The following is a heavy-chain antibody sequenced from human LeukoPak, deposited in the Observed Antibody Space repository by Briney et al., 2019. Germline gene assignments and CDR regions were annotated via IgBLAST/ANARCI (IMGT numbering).Heavy chain of an antibody. CDR3: ASSNGYSSGWYLPITDY. CDR2: IIPIFGTA. J-gene: IGHJ4*02. V-gene: IGHV1-69*06. Sequence: ASVKVSCKASGYTFTSYAMNWVRQAPGQGLEWMGGIIPIFGTANYAQKFQGRVTITADKSTSTAYMELSSLRSEDTAVYYCASSNGYSSGWYLPITDYWGQGTLVTVSS. CDR1: GYTFTSYA. D-gene: IGHD6-19*01.